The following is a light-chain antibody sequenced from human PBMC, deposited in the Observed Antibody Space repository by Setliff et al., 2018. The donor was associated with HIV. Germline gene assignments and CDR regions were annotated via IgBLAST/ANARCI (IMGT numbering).Light chain of an antibody. CDR2: DFT. CDR1: NSDVGGYNY. CDR3: TSYTSSDTYV. J-gene: IGLJ1*01. Sequence: QSVLTQPASVSAAPGLAITISCTGTNSDVGGYNYVSWYVQEPGKAPKLIMYDFTSRPSGISNRFSGSQSGNTASLTISGLRAEDEGDYYCTSYTSSDTYVFGTGTKGHRP. V-gene: IGLV2-14*03.